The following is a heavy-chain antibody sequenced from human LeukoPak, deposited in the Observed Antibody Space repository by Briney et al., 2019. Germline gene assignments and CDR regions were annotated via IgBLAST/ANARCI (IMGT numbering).Heavy chain of an antibody. J-gene: IGHJ4*02. D-gene: IGHD6-13*01. V-gene: IGHV3-74*01. CDR3: ASASSHRTAAGGDY. CDR2: INSDGSGR. Sequence: GGSLRLSCAASGFTFSNYWMHWVRQAPGKGLVWVSRINSDGSGRNYADSVKGRFTISRDNAKNTLYLQMNSLRAEDTAVYYCASASSHRTAAGGDYWGQGTLVTVSS. CDR1: GFTFSNYW.